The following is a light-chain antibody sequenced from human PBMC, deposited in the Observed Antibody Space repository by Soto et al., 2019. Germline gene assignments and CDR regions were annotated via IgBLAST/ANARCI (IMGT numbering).Light chain of an antibody. CDR3: QQYNGFQYT. J-gene: IGKJ2*01. Sequence: DIQMTQSPSTRYSPVGDGVTITCRASQSIGSWLPGYHQKPGKAPKLLIYKATNLQSGVPSRFIVSGSGTDFSLTSSSLQPVDSATYFCQQYNGFQYTFGQGTQLEI. V-gene: IGKV1-5*03. CDR2: KAT. CDR1: QSIGSW.